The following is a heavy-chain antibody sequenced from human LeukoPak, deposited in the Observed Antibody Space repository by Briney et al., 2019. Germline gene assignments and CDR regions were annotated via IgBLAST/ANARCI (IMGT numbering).Heavy chain of an antibody. CDR1: GYTFTSYY. J-gene: IGHJ5*02. CDR2: INPSGGST. Sequence: ASVKVSCKASGYTFTSYYMHWVRQAPGQGLEWMGIINPSGGSTSYAQKFQGRVTMTRDTSTSTVYMELSSLRSEDTAVYYCARARALRQSNSWFDPWGQGTLVIVSS. V-gene: IGHV1-46*01. D-gene: IGHD5/OR15-5a*01. CDR3: ARARALRQSNSWFDP.